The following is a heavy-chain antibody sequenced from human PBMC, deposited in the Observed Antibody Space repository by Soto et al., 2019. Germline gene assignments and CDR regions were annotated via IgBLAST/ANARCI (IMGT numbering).Heavy chain of an antibody. Sequence: PSQTLSLTCAISGDSVSSNSAAWNWIRQSPSRGLEWLGRTYYRSKWYNDYAVSVKSRITINPDTSKNQFSLQLNSVTPEDTAVYYCARDTAMVMRCYYGMDVWGQGNTVTVSS. J-gene: IGHJ6*02. CDR3: ARDTAMVMRCYYGMDV. CDR1: GDSVSSNSAA. CDR2: TYYRSKWYN. D-gene: IGHD5-18*01. V-gene: IGHV6-1*01.